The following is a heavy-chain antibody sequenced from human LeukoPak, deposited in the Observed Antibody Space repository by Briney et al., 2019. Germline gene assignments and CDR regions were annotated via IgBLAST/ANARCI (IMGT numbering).Heavy chain of an antibody. J-gene: IGHJ5*02. D-gene: IGHD3-22*01. CDR1: GGTFSSYA. CDR3: ARDPAMIVANWFDP. V-gene: IGHV1-69*05. Sequence: ASVKVSCKASGGTFSSYAISWVRQAPGQGLEWMGRIIPIFGTANYAQKFQGRVTTTTDESTSTAYMELSSLRSEDTAVYYCARDPAMIVANWFDPWGQGTLVTVSS. CDR2: IIPIFGTA.